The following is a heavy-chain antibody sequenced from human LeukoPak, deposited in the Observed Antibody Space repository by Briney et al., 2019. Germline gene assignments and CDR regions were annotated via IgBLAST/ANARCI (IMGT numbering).Heavy chain of an antibody. CDR3: AREGYGDAFDI. CDR1: GFTFSSYG. V-gene: IGHV3-7*01. D-gene: IGHD1-1*01. J-gene: IGHJ3*02. CDR2: IKQDESEK. Sequence: GGSLRLSCAASGFTFSSYGMSWVRQAPGEGLEWVANIKQDESEKDYVDSVRGRFTISRDDAQNSLYLQMNSLRAEDTAVYYCAREGYGDAFDIWGQGTMVTVSS.